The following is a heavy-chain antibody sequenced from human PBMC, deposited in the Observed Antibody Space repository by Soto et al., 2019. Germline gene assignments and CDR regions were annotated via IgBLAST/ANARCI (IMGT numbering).Heavy chain of an antibody. Sequence: PCQTHRLSYAVSGGTISSRGYSRSWIRQPPGKGLEWIGYIYHSGSTYYNPSLKSRVTISVDRSKNQFSLKLSSVTAADTAVYYCARVYCSGGSCFWFDPWGQGNLVTVS. CDR3: ARVYCSGGSCFWFDP. CDR2: IYHSGST. V-gene: IGHV4-30-2*01. CDR1: GGTISSRGYS. J-gene: IGHJ5*02. D-gene: IGHD2-15*01.